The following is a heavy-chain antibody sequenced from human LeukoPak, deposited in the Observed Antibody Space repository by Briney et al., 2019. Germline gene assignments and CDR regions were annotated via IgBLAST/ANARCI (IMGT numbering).Heavy chain of an antibody. J-gene: IGHJ4*02. Sequence: GGSLRLSCAASGFTFDDYAMHWVRQAPGKGLEWVSGISWNSGSIGYADSVKGRFTISRDNAKNSLYLQMNSLRAEDTAVYYCARSYSSSWEGSFDYWGQGTLVTVSS. CDR2: ISWNSGSI. V-gene: IGHV3-9*01. D-gene: IGHD6-13*01. CDR1: GFTFDDYA. CDR3: ARSYSSSWEGSFDY.